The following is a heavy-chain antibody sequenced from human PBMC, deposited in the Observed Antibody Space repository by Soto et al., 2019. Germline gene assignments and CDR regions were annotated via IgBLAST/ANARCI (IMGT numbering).Heavy chain of an antibody. D-gene: IGHD3-10*01. Sequence: LSCAASGFTFSSYGMHWVRQAPGKGLEWVAVIWYDGSNKYYADSVKGRFTISRDNSKNTLYLQMNSLRAEDTAVYYCARRRYGSGSFHYYYGMDVWGQGSTVIASS. CDR1: GFTFSSYG. CDR2: IWYDGSNK. J-gene: IGHJ6*02. CDR3: ARRRYGSGSFHYYYGMDV. V-gene: IGHV3-33*01.